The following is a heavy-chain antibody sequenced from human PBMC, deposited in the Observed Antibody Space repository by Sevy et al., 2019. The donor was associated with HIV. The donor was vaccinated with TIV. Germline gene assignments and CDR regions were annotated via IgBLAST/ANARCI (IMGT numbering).Heavy chain of an antibody. Sequence: GGSLRLSCATSGFPFSSYAMSWVRQAPGKGLEWVSYISTSSSSIHYADSMKGRFTVSRDNAKNSLYLQMNNLSDEDTAIYYCARDPGFWYFDLWGRGTLVTVSS. J-gene: IGHJ2*01. V-gene: IGHV3-48*02. D-gene: IGHD7-27*01. CDR1: GFPFSSYA. CDR3: ARDPGFWYFDL. CDR2: ISTSSSSI.